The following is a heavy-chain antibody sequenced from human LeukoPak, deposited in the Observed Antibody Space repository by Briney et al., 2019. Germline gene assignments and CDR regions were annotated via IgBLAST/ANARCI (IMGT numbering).Heavy chain of an antibody. D-gene: IGHD3-3*01. V-gene: IGHV3-15*01. CDR3: ARGFHYDFWSGSYYFDY. Sequence: GGSLRLSCAASGFTFSNAWMSWVRQAPGKGLEWVGRIKSKTDGGTTDYAAPVKGRFTISRDDSKNTLYLQMNSLKTEDTAVYYCARGFHYDFWSGSYYFDYWGQGTLVTVSS. J-gene: IGHJ4*02. CDR1: GFTFSNAW. CDR2: IKSKTDGGTT.